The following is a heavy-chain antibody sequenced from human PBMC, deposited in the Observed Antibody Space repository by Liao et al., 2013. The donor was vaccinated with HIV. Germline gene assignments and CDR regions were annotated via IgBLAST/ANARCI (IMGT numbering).Heavy chain of an antibody. V-gene: IGHV4-39*07. Sequence: QLHLQESGPGLVKPSETLSLTCSVSGASLSSSSYYWAWIRQPPGKGLEWIGSVYYSGTTYYSPSLTSRVTISVDTSKNHFSLKLNSVTAADTAVYYCARGLSVAVAGSLDYWGQGNSGHRLR. D-gene: IGHD6-19*01. CDR2: VYYSGTT. J-gene: IGHJ4*02. CDR1: GASLSSSSYY. CDR3: ARGLSVAVAGSLDY.